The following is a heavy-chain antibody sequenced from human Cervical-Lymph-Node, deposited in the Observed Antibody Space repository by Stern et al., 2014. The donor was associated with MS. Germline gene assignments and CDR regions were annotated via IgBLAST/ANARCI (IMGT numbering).Heavy chain of an antibody. D-gene: IGHD6-13*01. CDR2: IQPGDSET. J-gene: IGHJ5*02. Sequence: EVQLVESGAEVKKPGESLKISCTGSGYSFTSYYILWVRHVPGKGLEWMGIIQPGDSETRYSPSFQGQFTISADKSINAAYLQWRSLKASDTAMYYCARTRYSSSWYTFDPWGQGTLVTVSS. V-gene: IGHV5-51*03. CDR3: ARTRYSSSWYTFDP. CDR1: GYSFTSYY.